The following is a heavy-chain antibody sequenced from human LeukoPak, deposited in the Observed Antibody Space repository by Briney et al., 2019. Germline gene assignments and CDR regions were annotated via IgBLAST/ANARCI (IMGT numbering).Heavy chain of an antibody. V-gene: IGHV3-30*04. CDR1: GFTFSHYA. Sequence: GRSLRLSCAASGFTFSHYALHWVRQAPGKGLEWVALIGHDGADKYYADSVKGRFLISRDNSKNMLFLQMNSLIIEDTAVYYCARNSDYYDYSPQSVWGQGTLVIVS. CDR3: ARNSDYYDYSPQSV. J-gene: IGHJ4*02. CDR2: IGHDGADK. D-gene: IGHD3-22*01.